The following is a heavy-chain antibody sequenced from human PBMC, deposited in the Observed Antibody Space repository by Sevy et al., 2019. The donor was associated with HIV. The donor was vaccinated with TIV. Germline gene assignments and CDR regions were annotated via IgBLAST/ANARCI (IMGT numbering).Heavy chain of an antibody. CDR2: INHSGST. CDR1: GGSFSGYY. V-gene: IGHV4-34*01. Sequence: SQTLSLTCAVYGGSFSGYYGSWIRQPPGKGLEWIGEINHSGSTNYNPSLKSRVTISVDTSKNQFSLKLSSVTAADTAVYYCASWEYYYDSSGYYHDLDYWGQGTLVTVSS. D-gene: IGHD3-22*01. CDR3: ASWEYYYDSSGYYHDLDY. J-gene: IGHJ4*02.